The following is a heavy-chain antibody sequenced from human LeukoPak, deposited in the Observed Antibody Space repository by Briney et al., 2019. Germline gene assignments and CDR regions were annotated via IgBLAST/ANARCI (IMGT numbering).Heavy chain of an antibody. Sequence: SQTLSLTCAISGDSVASNIGAWNWIRQSPSRGLEWLGRTYYRSKWYHDYAVSVKSRITINPDTSKNQFSLQLNSVTSEDTAVYYCVKMSAGINYWGQGTLVTVSS. CDR3: VKMSAGINY. J-gene: IGHJ4*02. CDR1: GDSVASNIGA. D-gene: IGHD6-13*01. V-gene: IGHV6-1*01. CDR2: TYYRSKWYH.